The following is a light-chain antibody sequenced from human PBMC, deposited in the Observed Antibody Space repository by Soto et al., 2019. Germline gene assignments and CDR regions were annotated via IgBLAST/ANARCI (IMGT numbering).Light chain of an antibody. CDR3: QSYDSSLTTFV. J-gene: IGLJ1*01. CDR1: SSNIGAEYD. CDR2: GDN. V-gene: IGLV1-40*01. Sequence: QSVLTQPPSASGAPGQRVAISCTGSSSNIGAEYDVHWYQQLPGTAPKRLIYGDNNRPSGVPDRFSGSKSGTSASLAITGLQPEDEADYYCQSYDSSLTTFVFGTGTKVTV.